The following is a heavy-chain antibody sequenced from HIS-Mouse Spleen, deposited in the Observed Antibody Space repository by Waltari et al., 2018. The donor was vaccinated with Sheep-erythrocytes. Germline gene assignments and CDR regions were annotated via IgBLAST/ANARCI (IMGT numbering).Heavy chain of an antibody. J-gene: IGHJ4*02. CDR1: GFTFSSYS. D-gene: IGHD1-26*01. CDR3: ARVASGATFDY. V-gene: IGHV3-21*01. Sequence: EVQLVESGGGLVKPGGSLRLSCAASGFTFSSYSMNWVRQAPGKGVDWVSSISSSRSYIYYADSVKGRFTISRDNAKNSLYLQMNSLRAEDTAVYYCARVASGATFDYWGQGTLVTVSS. CDR2: ISSSRSYI.